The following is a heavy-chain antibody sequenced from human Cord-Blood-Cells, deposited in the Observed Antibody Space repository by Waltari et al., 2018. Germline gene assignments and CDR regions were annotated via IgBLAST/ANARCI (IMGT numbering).Heavy chain of an antibody. Sequence: EVQLVESGGGLVQPGGSLRLSCAASGFTFSSYWMSWVRQAPGKGLEWVANIKQDGSEKDYVDSGKSRFTISRDNAKNSLYLQMNSLRAEDTAVYYCARVCGGDCYDAFDIWGQGTMVTVSS. V-gene: IGHV3-7*01. D-gene: IGHD2-21*02. CDR3: ARVCGGDCYDAFDI. CDR2: IKQDGSEK. J-gene: IGHJ3*02. CDR1: GFTFSSYW.